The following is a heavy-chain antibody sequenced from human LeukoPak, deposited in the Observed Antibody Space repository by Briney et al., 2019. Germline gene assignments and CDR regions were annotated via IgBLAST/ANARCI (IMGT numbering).Heavy chain of an antibody. CDR2: IYHSGST. V-gene: IGHV4-4*02. J-gene: IGHJ3*02. CDR3: ARDTGSIAAAGSAFDI. D-gene: IGHD6-13*01. Sequence: PSGTLSFTCAVSGGSISSSSWWSWVRQPPGKGLEWIGEIYHSGSTNYNPSLKSRVTISVDKSKNQFSLKLSSVTAADTAVYYCARDTGSIAAAGSAFDIWGQGTMVTVSS. CDR1: GGSISSSSW.